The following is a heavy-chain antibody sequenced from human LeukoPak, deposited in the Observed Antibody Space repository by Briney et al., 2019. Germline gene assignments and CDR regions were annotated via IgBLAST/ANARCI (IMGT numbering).Heavy chain of an antibody. CDR3: ARHWGSVWFGESPFDF. D-gene: IGHD3-10*01. V-gene: IGHV4-59*01. Sequence: PSETLSLTCTVSAGSIRPYYWSWLRQPPGKGLEWIGYIYYSGFTNYNPSLESRVTISVGTSKNQFSLKLSSVTAVDTAMYYCARHWGSVWFGESPFDFWGQGTLVTVSS. CDR1: AGSIRPYY. J-gene: IGHJ4*02. CDR2: IYYSGFT.